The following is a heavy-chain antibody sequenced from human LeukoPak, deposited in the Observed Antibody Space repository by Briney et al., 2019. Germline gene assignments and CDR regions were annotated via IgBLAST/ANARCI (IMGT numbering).Heavy chain of an antibody. CDR1: GFTFSSYG. CDR2: IRYDGSNK. CDR3: ATGLSSGWYGRLDY. D-gene: IGHD6-19*01. J-gene: IGHJ4*02. Sequence: GGSLRVSCAASGFTFSSYGMHWVRQAPGKGLEWVAFIRYDGSNKYYADSVKGRFTISRDNSKNTLYLQMNSLRAEDTAVYYCATGLSSGWYGRLDYWGQGTLVTVSS. V-gene: IGHV3-30*02.